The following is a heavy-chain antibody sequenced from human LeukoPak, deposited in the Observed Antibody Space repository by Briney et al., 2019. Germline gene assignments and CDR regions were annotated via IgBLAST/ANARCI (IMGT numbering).Heavy chain of an antibody. CDR2: IKQDGSEK. CDR3: ASLKFGYSGYDFSS. V-gene: IGHV3-7*01. Sequence: PGGSLRLSCAGSGFTFGRHWMSWVRQAPGKRLEWVANIKQDGSEKYYVDSVKGRFTISRDNAKNSLYLQMNSLRAEDTAVYYCASLKFGYSGYDFSSWGQGTLVTVSS. J-gene: IGHJ5*02. CDR1: GFTFGRHW. D-gene: IGHD5-12*01.